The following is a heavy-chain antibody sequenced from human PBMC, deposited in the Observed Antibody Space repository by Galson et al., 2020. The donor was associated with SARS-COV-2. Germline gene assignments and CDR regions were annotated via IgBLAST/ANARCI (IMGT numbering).Heavy chain of an antibody. D-gene: IGHD7-27*01. CDR3: AAAKWGTGDMNYYYYGMDV. Sequence: SVKVSCKASGFTFTSSAVQWVRQARGQRLEWIGWIVVGSGNTNYAQKFQERVTITRDMSTSTAYMELSSLRSEDTAVYYCAAAKWGTGDMNYYYYGMDVWGQGTTVTVSS. CDR2: IVVGSGNT. V-gene: IGHV1-58*01. CDR1: GFTFTSSA. J-gene: IGHJ6*02.